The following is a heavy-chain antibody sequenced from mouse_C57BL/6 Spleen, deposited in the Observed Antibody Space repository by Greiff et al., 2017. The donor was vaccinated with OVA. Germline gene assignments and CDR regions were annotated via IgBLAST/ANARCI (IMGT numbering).Heavy chain of an antibody. J-gene: IGHJ2*01. CDR2: IYPGDGDT. CDR1: GYAFSSSW. Sequence: VQRVESGPELVKPGASVKISCKASGYAFSSSWMNWVKQRPGKGLEWIGRIYPGDGDTNYNGKFKGKATLTADKSSSTAYMQLSSLTSEDSAVYFCARKLRSLFDYWGQGTTLTVSS. D-gene: IGHD1-1*01. V-gene: IGHV1-82*01. CDR3: ARKLRSLFDY.